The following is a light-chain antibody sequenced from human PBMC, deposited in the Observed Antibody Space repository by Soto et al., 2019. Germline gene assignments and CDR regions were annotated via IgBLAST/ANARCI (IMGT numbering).Light chain of an antibody. CDR1: SSDVGGYHY. CDR3: SSYTSSSNVV. CDR2: DVS. V-gene: IGLV2-14*01. J-gene: IGLJ2*01. Sequence: QSALTQPASVSGSPGQSITISCTGTSSDVGGYHYVSWYQQHPGKAPKLMIYDVSNRPSGVSNRFSGSKSGNTASLTISGLQAEDEADYYCSSYTSSSNVVFGGVTKLTVL.